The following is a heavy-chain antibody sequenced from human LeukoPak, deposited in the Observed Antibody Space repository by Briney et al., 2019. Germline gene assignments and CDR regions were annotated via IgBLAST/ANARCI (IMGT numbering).Heavy chain of an antibody. Sequence: SVKVSCMASGGIFNTHVISWVRQAPGQGLEWMGRILPIFDTTHYAQNFQGRVTITADESTTSGYMELTSLTSEDTAVYYCSIRPEMTLQHFEYWGQGTLVTVSS. CDR1: GGIFNTHV. J-gene: IGHJ4*02. CDR3: SIRPEMTLQHFEY. D-gene: IGHD5-24*01. CDR2: ILPIFDTT. V-gene: IGHV1-69*13.